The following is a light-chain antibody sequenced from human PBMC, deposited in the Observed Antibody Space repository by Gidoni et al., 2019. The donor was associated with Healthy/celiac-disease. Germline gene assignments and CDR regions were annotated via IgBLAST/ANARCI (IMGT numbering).Light chain of an antibody. Sequence: DIQITHSPSSLSASVVDRLTITCPASQSISSYLNWYQQKPGKAPKLLIYAASSLQSGVPSRFSGSGAGTDFTLTISSMQPEDFATYYCQQSDSTPTWTFGQGTKVEIK. CDR3: QQSDSTPTWT. CDR2: AAS. CDR1: QSISSY. J-gene: IGKJ1*01. V-gene: IGKV1-39*01.